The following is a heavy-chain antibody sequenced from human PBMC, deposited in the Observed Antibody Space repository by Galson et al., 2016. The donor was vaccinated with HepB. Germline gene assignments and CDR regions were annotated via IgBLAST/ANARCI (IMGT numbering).Heavy chain of an antibody. CDR1: GYTFTSFA. Sequence: SVKVSCKASGYTFTSFAFHWVRQAPGQSLEWMGWIDAGNGNTKYSQRFRDRVTISRDTSASTGYMELSSLRSEDTATYYCAMCRKETDSSYWHNRFSCAFDIWGQGTVVTVSS. V-gene: IGHV1-3*01. J-gene: IGHJ3*02. CDR2: IDAGNGNT. CDR3: AMCRKETDSSYWHNRFSCAFDI. D-gene: IGHD1/OR15-1a*01.